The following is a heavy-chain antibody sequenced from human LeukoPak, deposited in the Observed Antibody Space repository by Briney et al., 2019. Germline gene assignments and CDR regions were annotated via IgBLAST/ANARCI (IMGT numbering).Heavy chain of an antibody. Sequence: PGGSLRLSCAASGFTVSSNYMSWVRQAPGKGLEWVSVICSGGSTYYADSVKGRFTISRDNSKNTLYLQMNSLRAEDTAVYYCASSNNRDRSSEGLLFDYWGQGTLVTVSS. CDR2: ICSGGST. J-gene: IGHJ4*02. CDR3: ASSNNRDRSSEGLLFDY. V-gene: IGHV3-53*01. CDR1: GFTVSSNY. D-gene: IGHD1-14*01.